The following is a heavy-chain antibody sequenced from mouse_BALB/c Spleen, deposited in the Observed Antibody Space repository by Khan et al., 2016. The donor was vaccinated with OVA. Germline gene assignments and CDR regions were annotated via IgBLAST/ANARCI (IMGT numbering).Heavy chain of an antibody. V-gene: IGHV1-4*01. Sequence: QVQLLQSGAELARPGASVKMSCKASGYTFTSYTIHWIKLRPGQGLEWIGYINPSNGYTNYNQKFKDKATLTADKSSTTAYMELSSLTSDDSALYNGVRDGAYHRNDGWFAYWGQGTLVTVSA. CDR1: GYTFTSYT. J-gene: IGHJ3*01. D-gene: IGHD2-14*01. CDR2: INPSNGYT. CDR3: VRDGAYHRNDGWFAY.